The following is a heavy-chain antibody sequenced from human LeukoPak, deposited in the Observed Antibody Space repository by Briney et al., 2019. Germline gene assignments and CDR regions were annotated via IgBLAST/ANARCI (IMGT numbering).Heavy chain of an antibody. Sequence: GGSLRLSCAASGFTFSSYAMHWVRQAPGKGLEGVAVISYDGSNKYYADSVKGRFTISRDNSKNTLYLQMNSQRAEDTAVYYCARVRAVAGMGCDYWGQGTLVTVSS. J-gene: IGHJ4*02. CDR3: ARVRAVAGMGCDY. CDR1: GFTFSSYA. D-gene: IGHD6-19*01. V-gene: IGHV3-30*04. CDR2: ISYDGSNK.